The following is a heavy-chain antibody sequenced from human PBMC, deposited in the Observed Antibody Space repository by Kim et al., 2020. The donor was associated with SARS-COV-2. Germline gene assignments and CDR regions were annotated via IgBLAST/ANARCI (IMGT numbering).Heavy chain of an antibody. Sequence: GGSLRLSCAASGFTFNIFDFNWVRQAPGKGLEWVSYISRSGGAIDYADSVMGRFTISRDNAKNSVYLQMNRLRAEDTAVYYCARALGDYYYMDVWGRGTTVTVSS. CDR1: GFTFNIFD. D-gene: IGHD3-10*01. V-gene: IGHV3-48*03. CDR3: ARALGDYYYMDV. J-gene: IGHJ6*03. CDR2: ISRSGGAI.